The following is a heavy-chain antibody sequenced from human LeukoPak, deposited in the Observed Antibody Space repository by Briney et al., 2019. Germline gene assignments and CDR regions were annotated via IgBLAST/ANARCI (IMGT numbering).Heavy chain of an antibody. D-gene: IGHD1-1*01. Sequence: GSSVKVSCKASGGTFSSYTISWVPQAPGQGLEWMGRIIPILGIANYAQKFQGRVTITADKSTSTAYMELSSLRSEDTAVYYCARETAEYNLLWYFDYWGQGTLVTVSS. CDR3: ARETAEYNLLWYFDY. J-gene: IGHJ4*02. CDR1: GGTFSSYT. V-gene: IGHV1-69*04. CDR2: IIPILGIA.